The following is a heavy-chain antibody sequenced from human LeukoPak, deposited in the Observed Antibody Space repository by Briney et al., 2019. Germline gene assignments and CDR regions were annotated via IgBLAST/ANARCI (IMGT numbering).Heavy chain of an antibody. CDR2: ISSSGNTE. V-gene: IGHV3-48*03. J-gene: IGHJ4*02. Sequence: PGWSLRLSCAASGFSFSSFPINWVRQAPGKGLEWVSHISSSGNTEYYLDSVRGRFTMSRDNAKNLLFLEMHSLKAEDTAVYYCARDTVNAPFVVSLDYWGQGALVTVSS. CDR1: GFSFSSFP. D-gene: IGHD2-8*01. CDR3: ARDTVNAPFVVSLDY.